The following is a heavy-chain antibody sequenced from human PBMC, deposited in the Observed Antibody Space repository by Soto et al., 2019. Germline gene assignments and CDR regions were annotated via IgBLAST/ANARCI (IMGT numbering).Heavy chain of an antibody. CDR1: EYTFTRYH. Sequence: ASVKVSCKASEYTFTRYHIHWVRQAPGQGLESMGVINPRGGDTIYAQKFQGRVTMTRDTSTRTVYMELSSLRSEDTVVYFCAFFLTNYLTAAFDILAQGT. CDR2: INPRGGDT. V-gene: IGHV1-46*03. CDR3: AFFLTNYLTAAFDI. D-gene: IGHD3-10*01. J-gene: IGHJ3*02.